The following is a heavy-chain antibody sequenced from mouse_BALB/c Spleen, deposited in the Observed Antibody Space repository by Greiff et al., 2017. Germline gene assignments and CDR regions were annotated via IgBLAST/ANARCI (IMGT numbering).Heavy chain of an antibody. CDR3: ARKKNGNYGFDY. V-gene: IGHV1S41*01. CDR1: GYTFTSYW. D-gene: IGHD2-1*01. J-gene: IGHJ2*01. CDR2: IAPGSGST. Sequence: DLVKPGASVKLSCKASGYTFTSYWINWIKQRPGQGLEWIGRIAPGSGSTYYNEMFKGKATLTVDTSSSTAYIQLSSLSSEDSAVYFCARKKNGNYGFDYWGQGTTLTVSS.